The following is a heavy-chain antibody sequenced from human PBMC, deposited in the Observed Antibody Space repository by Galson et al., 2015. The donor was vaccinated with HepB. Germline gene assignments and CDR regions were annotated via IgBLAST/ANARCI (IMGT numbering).Heavy chain of an antibody. CDR1: GYTFTGYY. V-gene: IGHV1-2*02. CDR3: ARRYSSSWYAAYYFDY. J-gene: IGHJ4*02. CDR2: INPNSGGI. D-gene: IGHD6-13*01. Sequence: SVKVSCKASGYTFTGYYMHWVRQAPGQGLEWMGWINPNSGGINYAQKFQGRVTMTRDTSISTAYMELSRLRSDDTAVYYCARRYSSSWYAAYYFDYWGQGTLVTVSS.